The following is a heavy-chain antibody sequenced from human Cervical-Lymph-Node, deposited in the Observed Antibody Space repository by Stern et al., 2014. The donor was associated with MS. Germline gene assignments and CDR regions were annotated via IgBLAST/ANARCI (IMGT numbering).Heavy chain of an antibody. CDR1: GFNFKTYA. Sequence: QVQLVESGGGVVQPGKSLRLSCAASGFNFKTYAMHWVRQAPGKGLEWVAATSYDGSSNYYADPVKGRFTISRDNSMTTLYLQMNSLTGGDTAVYYCTRALDYWGQGALVIVSS. J-gene: IGHJ4*02. V-gene: IGHV3-30*01. CDR2: TSYDGSSN. CDR3: TRALDY.